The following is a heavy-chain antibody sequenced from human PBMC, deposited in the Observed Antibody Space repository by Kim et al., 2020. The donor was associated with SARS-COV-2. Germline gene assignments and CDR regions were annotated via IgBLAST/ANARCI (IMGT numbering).Heavy chain of an antibody. D-gene: IGHD3-10*01. J-gene: IGHJ5*02. CDR1: GGTFSSYA. CDR3: ARNTDYYGSGNLNWFDP. V-gene: IGHV1-69*13. Sequence: SVKVSCKASGGTFSSYAISWVRQAPGQGLEWMGGIIPIFGTANYAQKFQGRVTITADESTSTAYMELSSLRSEDTAVYYCARNTDYYGSGNLNWFDPWGQGTLVTVSS. CDR2: IIPIFGTA.